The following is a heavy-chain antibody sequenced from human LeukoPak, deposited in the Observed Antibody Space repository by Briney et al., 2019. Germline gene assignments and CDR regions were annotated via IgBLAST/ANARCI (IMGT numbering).Heavy chain of an antibody. V-gene: IGHV4-59*12. D-gene: IGHD1-26*01. CDR3: ARPGSGGSNPTTAAFHI. CDR2: IYYSGST. J-gene: IGHJ3*02. CDR1: GDSISSYY. Sequence: SETLSLTCTVSGDSISSYYWSWIRQPPGKGLEWIGYIYYSGSTNYNPSLKSRVTISVDTSKNQFSLKLSSVTAADTAVYYCARPGSGGSNPTTAAFHIWGQGTMVTVSS.